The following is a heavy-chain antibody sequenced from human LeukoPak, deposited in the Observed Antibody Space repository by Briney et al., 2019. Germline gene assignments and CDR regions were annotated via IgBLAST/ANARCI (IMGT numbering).Heavy chain of an antibody. V-gene: IGHV3-48*03. CDR3: ASQIVVVPAATAFDY. CDR2: ISSSGTTI. D-gene: IGHD2-2*01. J-gene: IGHJ4*02. Sequence: GSLRLSCAASGFTFSSYEMNWLRQAPGKGLEWVSYISSSGTTIYYADSVKGRFTVSRDNAKNSLYLQMNSLRAEDTAVYYCASQIVVVPAATAFDYWGQGTLVTVSS. CDR1: GFTFSSYE.